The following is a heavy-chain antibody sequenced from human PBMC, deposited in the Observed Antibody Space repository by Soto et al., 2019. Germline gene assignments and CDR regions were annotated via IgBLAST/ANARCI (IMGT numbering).Heavy chain of an antibody. CDR3: AHIPNYYQYDWFDP. CDR2: IYWDDDK. J-gene: IGHJ5*02. D-gene: IGHD3-16*01. Sequence: QITLKESGPTLVKPTQTLTLTCTFSGFSLTTRGVGVCWIRQPPGKALECLALIYWDDDKRYSPSLQSRLSITKDTSKNQGVLTMTNVDPVDTATYYCAHIPNYYQYDWFDPWGQGTLVAVSS. V-gene: IGHV2-5*02. CDR1: GFSLTTRGVG.